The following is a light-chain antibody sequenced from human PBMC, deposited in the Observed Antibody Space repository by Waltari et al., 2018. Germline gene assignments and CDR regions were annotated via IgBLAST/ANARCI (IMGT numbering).Light chain of an antibody. V-gene: IGKV3-20*01. J-gene: IGKJ1*01. CDR2: GTS. Sequence: VLTQSPGTLSLSPGERATLSCRASQSVGGTLAWYQQKPGQAPRLLMYGTSIRAPGTPDRFSGTGSGTDFSLTISRLEPEDFAVYYCQHYVRLPATFGQGTKVEIK. CDR1: QSVGGT. CDR3: QHYVRLPAT.